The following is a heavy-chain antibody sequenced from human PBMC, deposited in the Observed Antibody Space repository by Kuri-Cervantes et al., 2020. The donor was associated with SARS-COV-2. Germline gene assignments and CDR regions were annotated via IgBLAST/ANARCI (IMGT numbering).Heavy chain of an antibody. V-gene: IGHV3-23*01. D-gene: IGHD3-22*01. J-gene: IGHJ6*02. CDR3: ARDRVYYDSSGWGTYYYYGMDV. Sequence: GGSLRLSCAASGFTFSSYAMSWVRQAPGKGLEWVSAISGSGGSTYYADPVKGRFTISRDNAKNSLYLQMNSLRAEDTAVYYCARDRVYYDSSGWGTYYYYGMDVWGQGTTVTVSS. CDR2: ISGSGGST. CDR1: GFTFSSYA.